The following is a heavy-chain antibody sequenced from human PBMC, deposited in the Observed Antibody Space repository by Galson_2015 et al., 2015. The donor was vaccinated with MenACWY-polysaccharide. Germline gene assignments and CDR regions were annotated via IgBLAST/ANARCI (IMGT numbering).Heavy chain of an antibody. V-gene: IGHV3-23*01. D-gene: IGHD3-10*01. CDR3: AKMRGPGSHYDYGMGV. Sequence: SLRLSCAASGFTFSSYAMSWVRQAPGKGLEWVSAIGGSGGRTYYADSVKGRFTIPRDNSKNTLHLQMNSLRAEDTAVYYCAKMRGPGSHYDYGMGVWGQGTTVTVSS. J-gene: IGHJ6*02. CDR1: GFTFSSYA. CDR2: IGGSGGRT.